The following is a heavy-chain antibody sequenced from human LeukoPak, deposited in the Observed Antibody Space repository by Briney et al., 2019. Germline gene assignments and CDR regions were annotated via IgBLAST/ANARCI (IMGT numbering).Heavy chain of an antibody. Sequence: GGSLRLSCAASGFTFNRYGMSWVRQAPGKGLGWVSYISSSGSTIYYADSVKGRFTISRDNAKNSLYLQMNSLRAEDTAVYYCAGTYYDILTGSHGAFDIWGQGTMVTVSS. J-gene: IGHJ3*02. V-gene: IGHV3-48*04. CDR1: GFTFNRYG. CDR3: AGTYYDILTGSHGAFDI. D-gene: IGHD3-9*01. CDR2: ISSSGSTI.